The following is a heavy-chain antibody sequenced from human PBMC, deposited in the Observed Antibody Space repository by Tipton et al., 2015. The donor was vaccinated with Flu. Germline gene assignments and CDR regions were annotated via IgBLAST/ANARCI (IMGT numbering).Heavy chain of an antibody. CDR3: AAVSSGWRLRIDY. V-gene: IGHV3-30*02. CDR2: IGYDGSNK. J-gene: IGHJ4*02. Sequence: QVQLVQSGGGVVQPGGSLRLSCAASGFTFSSYGMHWVRQAPGKGLEWVAFIGYDGSNKYYADSVKGRFTISRDNSKNALYLQMNSLRAEDTAVYYCAAVSSGWRLRIDYWGQGTLVTVSS. CDR1: GFTFSSYG. D-gene: IGHD6-19*01.